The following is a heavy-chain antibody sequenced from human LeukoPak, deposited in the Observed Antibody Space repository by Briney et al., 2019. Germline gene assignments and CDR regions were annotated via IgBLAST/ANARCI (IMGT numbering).Heavy chain of an antibody. V-gene: IGHV4-39*07. Sequence: SETLSLTCTVSGGSISSSSYYWSWIRQPPGKGLEWIGEINHSGSTNHNPSLKSRVTISVDTSKNQFSLKLSSVTAADTAVYYCARGNRWAMVSSDWFDPWGQGTLVTVSS. J-gene: IGHJ5*02. CDR3: ARGNRWAMVSSDWFDP. D-gene: IGHD5-18*01. CDR1: GGSISSSSYY. CDR2: INHSGST.